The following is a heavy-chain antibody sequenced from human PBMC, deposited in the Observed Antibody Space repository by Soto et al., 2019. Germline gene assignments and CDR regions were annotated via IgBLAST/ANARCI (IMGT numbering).Heavy chain of an antibody. CDR2: ISYRGST. V-gene: IGHV4-39*07. Sequence: TLSLTCTVSGGSISSSNYYWGWIRQPPGKGLEWIGDISYRGSTSYSPSLKSRLMISLDTSNNQFSLRLASVTAADTAFYYCARALLGFSYGYGGYFDPWGPGTLVTVSS. J-gene: IGHJ4*02. CDR1: GGSISSSNYY. D-gene: IGHD5-18*01. CDR3: ARALLGFSYGYGGYFDP.